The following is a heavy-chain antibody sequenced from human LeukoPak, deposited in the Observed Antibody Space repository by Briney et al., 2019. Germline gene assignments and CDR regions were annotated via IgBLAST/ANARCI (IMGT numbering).Heavy chain of an antibody. J-gene: IGHJ4*02. CDR3: AREGHPTRGSTTVTTSSLFY. D-gene: IGHD4-17*01. V-gene: IGHV3-21*01. CDR1: GFTFSSYE. CDR2: ISSSSSYI. Sequence: GSLRLSCAASGFTFSSYEMNWVRQAPGKGLEWVSSISSSSSYIYYADSVKGRFTISRDNAKNSLYLQMNSLRAEDTAVYYCAREGHPTRGSTTVTTSSLFYWGQGTLVTVSS.